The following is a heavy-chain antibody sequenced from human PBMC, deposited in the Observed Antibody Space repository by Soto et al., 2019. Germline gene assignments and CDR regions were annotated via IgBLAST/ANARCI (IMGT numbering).Heavy chain of an antibody. D-gene: IGHD7-27*01. CDR1: GFTFSSHG. Sequence: QVQLVESGGGVVQPGRSLRLSCVASGFTFSSHGMHWVRQAPGKGLEWMAMIWHDGTNENYGDSVKGRFPISRDNSKGTLDLQMNSLRVEDTAVYYCAREGPGALRGDFDYWGQGTLVTVSS. CDR2: IWHDGTNE. CDR3: AREGPGALRGDFDY. V-gene: IGHV3-33*01. J-gene: IGHJ4*02.